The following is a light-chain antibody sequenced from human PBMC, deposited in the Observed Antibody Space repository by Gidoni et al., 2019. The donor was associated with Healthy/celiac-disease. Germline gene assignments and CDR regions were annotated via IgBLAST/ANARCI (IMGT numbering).Light chain of an antibody. CDR2: QDS. CDR1: KLGEKY. Sequence: SYELTQPPSVSVSPGQPASITCSGDKLGEKYACWYQQKPGQSPVLVSYQDSKRPSGIPERFSGSNSGNTATLTISGTQAMDEADYYCQAWDSSTAVFGGGTKLTVL. CDR3: QAWDSSTAV. J-gene: IGLJ2*01. V-gene: IGLV3-1*01.